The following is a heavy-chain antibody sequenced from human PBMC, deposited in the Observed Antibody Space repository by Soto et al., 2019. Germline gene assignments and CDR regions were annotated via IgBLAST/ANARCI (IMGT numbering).Heavy chain of an antibody. Sequence: VQLAESGGGLVQPGGSLRLSCAASGFIFSSYYMNWVRQAPGKGLEWVSSISGDGTYIYYADSVRGRYTISRDNARNSLHLQVNSLRAEDTAVYYCARSYSSASWYFQDWGQGTLVAVSA. CDR2: ISGDGTYI. J-gene: IGHJ1*01. CDR1: GFIFSSYY. V-gene: IGHV3-21*01. CDR3: ARSYSSASWYFQD. D-gene: IGHD6-19*01.